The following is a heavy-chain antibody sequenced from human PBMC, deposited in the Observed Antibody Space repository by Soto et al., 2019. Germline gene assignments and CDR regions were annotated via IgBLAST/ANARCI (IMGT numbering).Heavy chain of an antibody. Sequence: SESLTLTCAVSGCSISSYYWSWIRQPAGKGLEWIGRIYTSGSTNYNPSLKSRVTMSVDTSKNQFSLKLSSVTAADTAVYYCAREVVTLRRYSSSWQSSTRIDYWGQGTQVTV. D-gene: IGHD6-13*01. CDR2: IYTSGST. CDR1: GCSISSYY. J-gene: IGHJ4*02. CDR3: AREVVTLRRYSSSWQSSTRIDY. V-gene: IGHV4-4*07.